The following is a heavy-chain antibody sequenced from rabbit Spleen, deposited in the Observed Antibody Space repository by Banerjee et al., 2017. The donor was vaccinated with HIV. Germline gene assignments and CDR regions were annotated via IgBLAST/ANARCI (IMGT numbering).Heavy chain of an antibody. CDR2: IYDGSGGIT. CDR3: ARDTGSSFSSYGMDL. CDR1: GFSFSSNYY. J-gene: IGHJ6*01. Sequence: QEQLVESGGDLVKPGASLTLTCTASGFSFSSNYYMCWVRQAPGKGLEWIACIYDGSGGITYYASWAKGRFTISKTSSTTVTLQMTSLTVADTATYFCARDTGSSFSSYGMDLWGQGTLVTVS. V-gene: IGHV1S45*01. D-gene: IGHD8-1*01.